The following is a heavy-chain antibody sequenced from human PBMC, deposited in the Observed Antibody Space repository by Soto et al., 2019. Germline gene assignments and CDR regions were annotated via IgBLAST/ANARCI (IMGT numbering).Heavy chain of an antibody. CDR2: IIPIFGTA. J-gene: IGHJ6*02. D-gene: IGHD6-13*01. CDR3: QYSSRWYESYYYYGMDV. Sequence: QVQLVQSGAEVKKPGSSVKVSCKASGGTFSSYAISWVRQAPGQGLEWMGGIIPIFGTANYAQKFQGRVTITADKSTSTAYMELSSLRSEDTALYYCQYSSRWYESYYYYGMDVWGQGTTVTVSS. V-gene: IGHV1-69*06. CDR1: GGTFSSYA.